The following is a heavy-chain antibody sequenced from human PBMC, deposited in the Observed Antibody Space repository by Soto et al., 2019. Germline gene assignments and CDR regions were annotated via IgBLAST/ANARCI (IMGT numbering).Heavy chain of an antibody. V-gene: IGHV3-23*01. CDR2: ISVSVGST. CDR3: AKRDVPHSNSNAYLYDH. Sequence: LRLSCGVSGFPFAPSTMSWVRQAPGKGLEWVSTISVSVGSTYSADSVQGRFTVSSDISDNTLFLRMTSLTADDTAVYLCAKRDVPHSNSNAYLYDHWGPGVLVPVSS. J-gene: IGHJ1*01. CDR1: GFPFAPST. D-gene: IGHD3-16*01.